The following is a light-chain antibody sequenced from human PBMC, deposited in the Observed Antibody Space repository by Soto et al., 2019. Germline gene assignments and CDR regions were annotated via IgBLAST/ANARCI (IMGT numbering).Light chain of an antibody. J-gene: IGKJ1*01. CDR3: GQFVSSPPRT. V-gene: IGKV3-20*01. CDR2: GVS. CDR1: QSVGSTI. Sequence: ELVLPQSPGTLSLSAGEMSPLSCRASQSVGSTILAWYQQKPGQAPRLLIYGVSTRATGIPHRFSGSWAGAAFTLSTSRLEPADFSVYYCGQFVSSPPRTFGQGTKVDIK.